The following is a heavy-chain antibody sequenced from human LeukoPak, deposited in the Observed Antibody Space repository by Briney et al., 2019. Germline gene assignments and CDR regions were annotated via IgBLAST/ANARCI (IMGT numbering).Heavy chain of an antibody. Sequence: PGGSLRLSCAASGFTFSTYAMSWVRQAPGKGLEWVSAISGSGDTTYYADSVRGRFTISRDISKNTFYLQMNSLTAEDTAVYYCARDHRPEIQYYYMDVWGKGTTVAVSS. CDR1: GFTFSTYA. CDR3: ARDHRPEIQYYYMDV. D-gene: IGHD1-14*01. CDR2: ISGSGDTT. V-gene: IGHV3-23*01. J-gene: IGHJ6*03.